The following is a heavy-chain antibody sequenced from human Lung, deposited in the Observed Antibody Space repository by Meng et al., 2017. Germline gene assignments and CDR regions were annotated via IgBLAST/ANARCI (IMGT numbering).Heavy chain of an antibody. Sequence: QVQRVQSRSELKKPGDSVKDSDKASGYTFTTYTINWVRQAHGRGLEWMGWISTNTGNPTYVQGFTRRFVFSLDTSVSAAYLQISSLEAADTAVYYCARGGDFDPWGQGTLVTVSS. CDR1: GYTFTTYT. D-gene: IGHD2/OR15-2a*01. V-gene: IGHV7-4-1*02. J-gene: IGHJ5*02. CDR2: ISTNTGNP. CDR3: ARGGDFDP.